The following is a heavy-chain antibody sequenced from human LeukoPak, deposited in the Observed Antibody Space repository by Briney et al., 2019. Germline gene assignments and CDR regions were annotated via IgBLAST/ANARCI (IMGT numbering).Heavy chain of an antibody. CDR2: INPNSGGT. D-gene: IGHD3-3*01. J-gene: IGHJ5*02. Sequence: ASVKVPCKASGYTFTGYYMHWVRQAPGQGLEWMGWINPNSGGTNYAQKFQGRVTVTRDTSISTAYMELSRLRSDDTAVYYCARVITIFGVVIPIGWFDPWGQGTLVTVSS. V-gene: IGHV1-2*02. CDR3: ARVITIFGVVIPIGWFDP. CDR1: GYTFTGYY.